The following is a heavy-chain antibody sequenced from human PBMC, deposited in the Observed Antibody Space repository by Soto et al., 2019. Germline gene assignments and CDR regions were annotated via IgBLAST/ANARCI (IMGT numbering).Heavy chain of an antibody. CDR1: GFTFSAFG. Sequence: QVQLVESGGGVVQPGRSLRLSCAASGFTFSAFGMHWVRQAPGKGLQWVAVISNDGNSEHYADSVKGRFTISRDNSTNTFYLQMNSLSVEDTAVYYCAKIITTVGVSSSGRGALLDNWSQGIVVSVSS. D-gene: IGHD3-3*01. CDR3: AKIITTVGVSSSGRGALLDN. CDR2: ISNDGNSE. V-gene: IGHV3-30*18. J-gene: IGHJ4*02.